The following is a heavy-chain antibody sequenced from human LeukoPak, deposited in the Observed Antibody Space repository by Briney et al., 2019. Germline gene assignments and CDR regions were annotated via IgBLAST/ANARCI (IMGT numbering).Heavy chain of an antibody. CDR2: ISGYNGNT. V-gene: IGHV1-18*01. D-gene: IGHD3-10*01. CDR1: GYSFNIYG. CDR3: ARDFHYYGSGSYYHAIDY. Sequence: ASVKVSCKTSGYSFNIYGISWVRQAPGQGPEWMGWISGYNGNTNYAQKFQGRVTMTTDTSTSTVYMELRSLRSDDTAVYYCARDFHYYGSGSYYHAIDYWGQGTPVTVSS. J-gene: IGHJ4*02.